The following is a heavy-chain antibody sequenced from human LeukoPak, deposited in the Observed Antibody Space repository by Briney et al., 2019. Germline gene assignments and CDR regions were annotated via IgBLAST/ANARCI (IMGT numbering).Heavy chain of an antibody. CDR2: IKEDGREK. CDR1: GFRFSDYW. Sequence: GGSLRLSCEASGFRFSDYWMTWVRQAPGKGLEWVANIKEDGREKYYVDPVKGRFTLSKDNAKNSVYLQMNSLGAEDTAVYYCARGWGEKGYCRGGTCNNPQFDYWGKGILVTVSS. J-gene: IGHJ4*02. V-gene: IGHV3-7*01. CDR3: ARGWGEKGYCRGGTCNNPQFDY. D-gene: IGHD2-15*01.